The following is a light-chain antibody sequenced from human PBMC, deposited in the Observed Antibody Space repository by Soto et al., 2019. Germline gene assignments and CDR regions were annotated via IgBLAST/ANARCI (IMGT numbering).Light chain of an antibody. Sequence: DIQMTQSPSSLSASVGDRVTITCRASQDIQNALGWNQQKPGKAPKRLIYAASSLQSGVPSRFRGSRSGTEFTLTISSLQPEDFATYYCLQHDSNVWTFGQGTKVEIK. CDR1: QDIQNA. V-gene: IGKV1-17*01. CDR2: AAS. CDR3: LQHDSNVWT. J-gene: IGKJ1*01.